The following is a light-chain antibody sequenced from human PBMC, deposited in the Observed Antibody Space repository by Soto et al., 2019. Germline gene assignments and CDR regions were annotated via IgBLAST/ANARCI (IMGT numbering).Light chain of an antibody. CDR3: QHYNNWLTWA. J-gene: IGKJ1*01. CDR1: QSVSSN. CDR2: GAS. V-gene: IGKV3-15*01. Sequence: EIVMTQSAATLSVSPGERATLCCRASQSVSSNLAWYQQKPGQAPRLLIYGASTRATGIPARFSGSGSGTEFTLTISGLQSEDFAVYYCQHYNNWLTWAFGQGTKV.